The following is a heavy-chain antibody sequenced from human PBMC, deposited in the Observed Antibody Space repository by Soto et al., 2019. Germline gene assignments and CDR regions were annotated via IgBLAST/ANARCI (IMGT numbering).Heavy chain of an antibody. J-gene: IGHJ5*02. CDR3: AKANTAAPVWLDP. D-gene: IGHD2-15*01. CDR2: ISYDGSNK. CDR1: GFTFSSYG. V-gene: IGHV3-30*18. Sequence: GGSLRLSCALFGFTFSSYGMXRVRHTPGKGLEWVAVISYDGSNKYYAESVKGRFHIYRDNYKNTLYLKMNSLRAEDTAVYYCAKANTAAPVWLDPWGQGTLVTVYS.